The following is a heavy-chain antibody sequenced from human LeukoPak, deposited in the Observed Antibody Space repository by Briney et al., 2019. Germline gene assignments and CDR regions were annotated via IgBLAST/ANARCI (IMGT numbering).Heavy chain of an antibody. CDR2: ISNNGGYT. Sequence: GGSLRLSCAASGFTFSSSAMSWVRQAPGKGLEWVSAISNNGGYTYYADSVQGRFTISRDNSKNTLYLQMNSLRAEDTAVYYCARARVPAATFDASDIWGQGTMVTVSS. CDR1: GFTFSSSA. CDR3: ARARVPAATFDASDI. D-gene: IGHD2-2*01. J-gene: IGHJ3*02. V-gene: IGHV3-23*01.